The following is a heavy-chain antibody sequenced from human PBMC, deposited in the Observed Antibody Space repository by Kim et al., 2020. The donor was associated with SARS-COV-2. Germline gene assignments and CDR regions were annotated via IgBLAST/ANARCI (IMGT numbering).Heavy chain of an antibody. CDR1: GFTFSDAW. V-gene: IGHV3-15*01. D-gene: IGHD1-26*01. CDR3: TTRGSYWGNYFDY. CDR2: IKSKSEGGTA. J-gene: IGHJ4*02. Sequence: EGSLRLSCAASGFTFSDAWMSWVRQAPGKGLEWVGRIKSKSEGGTADYAAPVKGRFSISRDDSKTTLYLEMNSLQTEDTAEYYCTTRGSYWGNYFDYWGQGTLVTVSS.